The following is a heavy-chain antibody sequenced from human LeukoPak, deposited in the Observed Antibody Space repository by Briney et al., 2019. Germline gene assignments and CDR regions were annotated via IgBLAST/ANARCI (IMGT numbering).Heavy chain of an antibody. D-gene: IGHD6-13*01. CDR1: GYSISSGYY. Sequence: PSETLSLTCAVSGYSISSGYYWDWIRQPPGKGLEWIGSIYHSGNTYYNTSLKSRVTISVDTSKNQFSLKLTSVTAADTAVYYCARVEKKGSSWYGQGLNWFAPWGQGTLVTVSS. CDR2: IYHSGNT. CDR3: ARVEKKGSSWYGQGLNWFAP. V-gene: IGHV4-38-2*01. J-gene: IGHJ5*02.